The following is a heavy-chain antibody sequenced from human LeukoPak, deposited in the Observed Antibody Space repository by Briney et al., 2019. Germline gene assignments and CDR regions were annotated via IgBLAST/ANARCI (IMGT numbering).Heavy chain of an antibody. CDR3: ARFLGRITISGVVPYGMDV. CDR2: IYSAGGT. D-gene: IGHD3-3*01. J-gene: IGHJ6*02. CDR1: GLTFNNYA. V-gene: IGHV3-53*04. Sequence: GGSLRLSCAASGLTFNNYAMSWVRQAPGKGLEWVSLIYSAGGTYYADSVKGRFTISRHSSKNTLYLQMNSLRGEDTAVYYCARFLGRITISGVVPYGMDVWGQGTTVTVSS.